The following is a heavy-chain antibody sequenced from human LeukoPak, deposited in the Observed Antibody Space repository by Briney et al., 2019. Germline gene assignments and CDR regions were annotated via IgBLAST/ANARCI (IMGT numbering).Heavy chain of an antibody. D-gene: IGHD1-14*01. Sequence: GGSLRLSCAASGFTFSTFWMSWVRQAPGKGLEWVANIKQDGSEKYYVDSVKGRFTISRDNAKNSLYLQMNSLRAEDTAVYYCARGGDRRGFDYWGQGTLVTVSS. CDR1: GFTFSTFW. CDR3: ARGGDRRGFDY. CDR2: IKQDGSEK. V-gene: IGHV3-7*05. J-gene: IGHJ4*02.